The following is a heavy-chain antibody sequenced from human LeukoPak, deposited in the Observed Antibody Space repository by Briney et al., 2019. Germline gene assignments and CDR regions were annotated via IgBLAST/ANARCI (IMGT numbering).Heavy chain of an antibody. D-gene: IGHD3-10*01. CDR2: SNHSGST. Sequence: NSSETLSLTCAVYGGSFSGYYWSWIRQPPGKGLEYIGESNHSGSTNYNPSLKSRVTISVDTSKNQFSLKLSSVTAADTAVYYCARGAPYYYGSGSYPAYHYWGQGTLVTVSS. J-gene: IGHJ4*02. V-gene: IGHV4-34*01. CDR1: GGSFSGYY. CDR3: ARGAPYYYGSGSYPAYHY.